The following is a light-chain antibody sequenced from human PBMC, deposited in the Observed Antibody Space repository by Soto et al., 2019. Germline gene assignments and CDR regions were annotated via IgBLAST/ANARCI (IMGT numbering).Light chain of an antibody. CDR1: QSISRY. J-gene: IGKJ1*01. CDR2: AAS. V-gene: IGKV1-39*01. CDR3: QQSSRNPWK. Sequence: ILITHALASLSCSLPYTVTISFRASQSISRYLNWYQQKPGKAPKLLIYAASTLQSGVPSRFSGSGSGTDFTLTISMLQPEDFATYYCQQSSRNPWKCGPGTK.